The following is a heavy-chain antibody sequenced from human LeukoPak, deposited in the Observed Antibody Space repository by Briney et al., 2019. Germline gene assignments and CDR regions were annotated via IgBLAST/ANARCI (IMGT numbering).Heavy chain of an antibody. CDR2: IYYSGST. J-gene: IGHJ6*02. V-gene: IGHV4-59*08. CDR3: ARHLRSIRPYHGMDV. Sequence: SETLSLTCTVSGGSISSYYWSWIRQPPGKGLEWIGYIYYSGSTNYNPSLKSRVTISVDTSKNQFSLKLSSVTAADTAVYYCARHLRSIRPYHGMDVWGQGPTVTVSS. CDR1: GGSISSYY. D-gene: IGHD4-17*01.